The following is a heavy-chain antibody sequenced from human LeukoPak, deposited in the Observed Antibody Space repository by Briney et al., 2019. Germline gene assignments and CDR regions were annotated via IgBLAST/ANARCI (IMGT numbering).Heavy chain of an antibody. J-gene: IGHJ6*02. CDR1: GYTFIGFW. D-gene: IGHD3-22*01. V-gene: IGHV5-51*01. CDR2: IYPGDSNT. CDR3: ARLKFMNYYDDSGSGMDV. Sequence: GESLKISCKGSGYTFIGFWIGWVRQMPGKGLEWMGIIYPGDSNTRYSPSFQGQVTFSVDKSLSTAYLQWSSLQASDTAMYYCARLKFMNYYDDSGSGMDVWGQGTTVTVSS.